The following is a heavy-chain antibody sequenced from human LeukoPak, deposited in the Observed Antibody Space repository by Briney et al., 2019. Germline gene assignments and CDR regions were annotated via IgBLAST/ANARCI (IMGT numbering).Heavy chain of an antibody. D-gene: IGHD3-9*01. CDR1: GLTFSGSA. CDR2: IRSKANSYRT. J-gene: IGHJ6*02. Sequence: GGSLRLSCAASGLTFSGSAMHWVRQASGKGLEWVGRIRSKANSYRTAYAASVKGRFTISRDDSKNTAYLQMNSLKTEDTAVYYCTSGPISYYYYGMDVWGQGTTVTVSS. CDR3: TSGPISYYYYGMDV. V-gene: IGHV3-73*01.